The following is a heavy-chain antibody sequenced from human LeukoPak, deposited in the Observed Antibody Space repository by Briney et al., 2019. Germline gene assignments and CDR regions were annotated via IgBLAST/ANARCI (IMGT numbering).Heavy chain of an antibody. J-gene: IGHJ5*02. Sequence: PSETLSLTCTVSGGSISSSSYYWGWIRQPPGKGLEWIGSIYYSGSTYYNPSLKSRVTISVDTSKNQFSLKLSSVTAADTAVYYCARHSYADGRFDPWGQGTLVTVSS. D-gene: IGHD2-2*01. CDR2: IYYSGST. CDR1: GGSISSSSYY. CDR3: ARHSYADGRFDP. V-gene: IGHV4-39*01.